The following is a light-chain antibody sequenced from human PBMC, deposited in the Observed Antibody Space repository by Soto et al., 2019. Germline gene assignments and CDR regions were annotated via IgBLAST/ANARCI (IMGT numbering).Light chain of an antibody. CDR1: QGISSY. CDR3: QQLNIFPPLFT. Sequence: IQLTQSPSSLSASVGDRVTITCRASQGISSYLGWYQQKPGKAPNLLIYDASTLHSGVPSRFSGGGSGTDFTLTISSLQPEDFATYFCQQLNIFPPLFTFGPGTKVDIK. CDR2: DAS. J-gene: IGKJ3*01. V-gene: IGKV1-9*01.